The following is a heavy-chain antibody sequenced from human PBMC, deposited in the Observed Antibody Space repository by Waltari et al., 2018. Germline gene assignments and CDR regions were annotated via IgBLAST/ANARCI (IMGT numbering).Heavy chain of an antibody. CDR2: MSGSDGST. J-gene: IGHJ4*02. CDR3: AKDSSWVSYFDY. D-gene: IGHD6-13*01. V-gene: IGHV3-23*01. Sequence: EVQLLESGGGLVQPGGSLRLSCAASGFTFSTYAMTWVRQAPGKGLEWVSFMSGSDGSTYDADSVKGRFTISRDNSKNTLYLQMNSLRAEDTAVYYCAKDSSWVSYFDYWGQGTLVTVSS. CDR1: GFTFSTYA.